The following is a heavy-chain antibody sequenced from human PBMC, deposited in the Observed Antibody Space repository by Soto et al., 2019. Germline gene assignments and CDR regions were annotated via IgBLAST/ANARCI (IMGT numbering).Heavy chain of an antibody. CDR2: LDQSGGT. J-gene: IGHJ6*02. CDR1: GDSLRGQS. V-gene: IGHV4-34*01. CDR3: AREDSCGWSGESLDV. Sequence: SETLSLTCAVVGDSLRGQSWNWIRQSPGKGLEWIGELDQSGGTNYNPSLKSRAIISDDTSKNQFSLTLTSVTAADTAVYYCAREDSCGWSGESLDVWGQGTTVTVSS. D-gene: IGHD6-19*01.